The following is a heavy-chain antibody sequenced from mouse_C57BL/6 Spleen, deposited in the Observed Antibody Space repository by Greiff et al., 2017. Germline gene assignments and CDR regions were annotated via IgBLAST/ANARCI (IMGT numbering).Heavy chain of an antibody. D-gene: IGHD3-3*01. J-gene: IGHJ4*01. CDR2: INPSNGGT. CDR1: GYTFTSYW. V-gene: IGHV1-53*01. Sequence: VQLQQPGTELVKPGASVKLSCTASGYTFTSYWMPWVKQRPGKGLEWIGNINPSNGGTYYHEKCKSKATLTVDKTSSTAYMQLSSLTSENSAVYYCARGPGLAMDYWGQGTLCTVSS. CDR3: ARGPGLAMDY.